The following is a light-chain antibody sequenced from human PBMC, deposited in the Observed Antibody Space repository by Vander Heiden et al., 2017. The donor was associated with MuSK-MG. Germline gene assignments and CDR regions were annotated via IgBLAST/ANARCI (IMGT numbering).Light chain of an antibody. CDR3: SSYTRSSTLYV. CDR2: DVS. CDR1: SSDVGGYNY. J-gene: IGLJ1*01. Sequence: QSALTQPASVSGSTGQSITISCTGTSSDVGGYNYVSWYQQYPGKAPKLMIYDVSNRPSGVSNRFSGSKSGNTASLTISGLQAEDEADYYCSSYTRSSTLYVYGAGTKVTVL. V-gene: IGLV2-14*03.